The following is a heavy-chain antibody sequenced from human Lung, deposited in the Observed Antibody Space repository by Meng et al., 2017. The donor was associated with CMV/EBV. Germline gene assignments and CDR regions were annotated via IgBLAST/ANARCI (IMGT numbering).Heavy chain of an antibody. J-gene: IGHJ4*02. CDR1: GGSFSGYY. Sequence: QTLSLTXAVYGGSFSGYYWSWIRQPPGKGLEWIGEINHSGSTNYNPSLKSRVTISVDTSKNQFSLKLSSVTAADTAVYYCASIAAAGDTPFDYWGQGTLVTVSS. D-gene: IGHD6-13*01. V-gene: IGHV4-34*01. CDR2: INHSGST. CDR3: ASIAAAGDTPFDY.